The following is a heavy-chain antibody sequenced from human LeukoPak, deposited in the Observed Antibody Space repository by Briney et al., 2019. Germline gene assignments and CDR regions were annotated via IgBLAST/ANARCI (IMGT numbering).Heavy chain of an antibody. CDR2: ISHDGSNK. V-gene: IGHV3-30*03. CDR1: GFTFSNYN. CDR3: ARDGGTVWYSSSRGAFDI. Sequence: GGSLRLSCAAPGFTFSNYNMNWVRQAPGKGLEWVAVISHDGSNKYYADSVKGRFTISRDNSKNTLYLQMNSLRAEDTAVYYCARDGGTVWYSSSRGAFDIWGQGTMVTVSS. J-gene: IGHJ3*02. D-gene: IGHD6-13*01.